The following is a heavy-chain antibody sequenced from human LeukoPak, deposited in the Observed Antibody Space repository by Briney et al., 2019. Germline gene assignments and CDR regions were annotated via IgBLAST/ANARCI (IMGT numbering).Heavy chain of an antibody. V-gene: IGHV4-59*01. J-gene: IGHJ4*02. Sequence: PSGTLSLTCTVSGGSISSDYWSWIRLPPGKGLEWIGYIYYTGATYYNPSLKSRVTISLDTSKNQFSLKLSSVTAADAAVYYCARAGYSYGTGYYFDYWGQGALVTVSS. D-gene: IGHD5-18*01. CDR1: GGSISSDY. CDR2: IYYTGAT. CDR3: ARAGYSYGTGYYFDY.